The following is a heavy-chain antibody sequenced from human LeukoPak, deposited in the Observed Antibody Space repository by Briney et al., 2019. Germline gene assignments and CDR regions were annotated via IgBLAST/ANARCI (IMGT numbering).Heavy chain of an antibody. Sequence: SETLSLTCTFSGASISTGGYYWTWIRQPPGEGLEWIGYIYYTGSVDYNPSLKSRLTISLDTSKNQFSLKLNSVTAADTAVYYGARGHTYYLGSKTSTWKVGGKGTAVTVSS. D-gene: IGHD3-10*01. J-gene: IGHJ6*04. CDR1: GASISTGGYY. CDR3: ARGHTYYLGSKTSTWKV. CDR2: IYYTGSV. V-gene: IGHV4-30-4*08.